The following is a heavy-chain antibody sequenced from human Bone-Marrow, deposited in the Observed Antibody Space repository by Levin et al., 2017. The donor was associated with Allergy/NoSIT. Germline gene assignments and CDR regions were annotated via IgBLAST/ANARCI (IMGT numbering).Heavy chain of an antibody. V-gene: IGHV7-4-1*02. J-gene: IGHJ4*02. D-gene: IGHD1-1*01. Sequence: GESLKISCKTSGYTFTNYAVNWVRQAPGQGLEWMGWINTNTGNPTYAQGFTGRFVFSVDASVSTAYLQISSLKTEDTAVYYCARHWRNVDYWGQGTLVTVSS. CDR3: ARHWRNVDY. CDR2: INTNTGNP. CDR1: GYTFTNYA.